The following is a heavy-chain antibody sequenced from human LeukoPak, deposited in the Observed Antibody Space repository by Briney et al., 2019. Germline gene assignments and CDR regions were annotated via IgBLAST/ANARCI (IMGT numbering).Heavy chain of an antibody. Sequence: GGSLRLSCAASGFTVTEYAMTWIRQSPGKGLEWVSSMSDIGPNTYYADSVKGRFTISRDTSKNTLLLQMNSQRGDDTALYFCARRLSLRFDAFAVWGPGTVVTVSS. D-gene: IGHD3-3*01. CDR2: MSDIGPNT. CDR3: ARRLSLRFDAFAV. CDR1: GFTVTEYA. V-gene: IGHV3-23*01. J-gene: IGHJ3*01.